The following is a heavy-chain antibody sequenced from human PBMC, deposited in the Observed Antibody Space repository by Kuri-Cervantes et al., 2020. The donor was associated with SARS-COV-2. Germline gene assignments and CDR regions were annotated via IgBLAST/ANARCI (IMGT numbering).Heavy chain of an antibody. D-gene: IGHD6-13*01. Sequence: GGSLRLSCAASGFTFSSCSMNWVRQAPGKGLEWVSYISSSSSYTNYADSVRGRFTISRDNAKNSLYLQMNSLRAEDTAVYYCARGQQLIDYWGQGTLVTVSS. CDR3: ARGQQLIDY. CDR2: ISSSSSYT. V-gene: IGHV3-21*05. J-gene: IGHJ4*02. CDR1: GFTFSSCS.